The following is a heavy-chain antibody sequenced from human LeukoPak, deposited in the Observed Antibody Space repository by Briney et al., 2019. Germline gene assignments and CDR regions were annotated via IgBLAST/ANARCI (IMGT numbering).Heavy chain of an antibody. CDR2: IRYDGSNK. CDR1: GFTFSSYG. J-gene: IGHJ4*02. D-gene: IGHD2-21*01. CDR3: APRVVVISAPFDY. Sequence: GGSLRLSCAASGFTFSSYGMHWVRQAPGKGLEWVAFIRYDGSNKYYAASVKGRFTISRDNSKNTLYLQMNSLRAEDTAVYYCAPRVVVISAPFDYWGQGTLVNVSS. V-gene: IGHV3-30*02.